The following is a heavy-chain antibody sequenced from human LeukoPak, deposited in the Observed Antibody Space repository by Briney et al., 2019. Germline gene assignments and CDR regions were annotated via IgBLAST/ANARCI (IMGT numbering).Heavy chain of an antibody. CDR3: VKVDNGILTGYYAFDY. CDR2: MGGSGGST. V-gene: IGHV3-23*01. J-gene: IGHJ4*02. D-gene: IGHD3-9*01. CDR1: GFTFSSYA. Sequence: GGSLRLSCAASGFTFSSYAMSWVRQAPGRGLEWVSAMGGSGGSTYFADSVKGRFTISRDKSKNTLYLQMNSLRAEDTAVYYCVKVDNGILTGYYAFDYWGQGTLVTVSS.